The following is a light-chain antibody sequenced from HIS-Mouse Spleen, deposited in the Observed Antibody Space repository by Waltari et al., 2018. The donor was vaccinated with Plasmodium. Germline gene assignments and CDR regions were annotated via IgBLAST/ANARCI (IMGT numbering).Light chain of an antibody. J-gene: IGLJ1*01. Sequence: QSALTQPASVSGSPGQSITISCTGTSSDVGGYNYVSWYQQHHGKAPKLMIYEVSNRPSGVSNRFSGSKSGNTASLTISGLQAEDEADYYCSSYTSSSTLDVFGTGTKVTVL. V-gene: IGLV2-14*01. CDR3: SSYTSSSTLDV. CDR1: SSDVGGYNY. CDR2: EVS.